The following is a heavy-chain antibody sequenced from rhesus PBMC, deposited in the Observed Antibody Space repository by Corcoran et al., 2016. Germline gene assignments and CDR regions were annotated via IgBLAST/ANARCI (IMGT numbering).Heavy chain of an antibody. CDR1: GFTFSNYY. CDR2: IRNKANRYTT. J-gene: IGHJ4*01. V-gene: IGHV3-13*01. Sequence: EVQLVVSGEGLVQPGGYLRLSGAAPGFTFSNYYMHWVRQAQGNVLEWVVLIRNKANRYTTEYAASVKGRFTILRDDSKQTLYLQMSSLKTEDTALYYCTDEYSEHWGQGVLVTVSS. D-gene: IGHD4-23*01. CDR3: TDEYSEH.